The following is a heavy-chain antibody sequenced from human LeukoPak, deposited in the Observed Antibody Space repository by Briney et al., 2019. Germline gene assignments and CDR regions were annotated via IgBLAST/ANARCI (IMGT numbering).Heavy chain of an antibody. CDR3: TRDSSSGWYYFDF. CDR1: GFTVGSNY. Sequence: GRSLRLSCAASGFTVGSNYMSWVRQAPGKGLEWVGFIRSKAYGGTTEYAASVKGRFTISRDDSKSIAYLQMNSLKTEDTAVYYCTRDSSSGWYYFDFWGQGTLVTVSS. V-gene: IGHV3-49*04. CDR2: IRSKAYGGTT. D-gene: IGHD6-19*01. J-gene: IGHJ4*02.